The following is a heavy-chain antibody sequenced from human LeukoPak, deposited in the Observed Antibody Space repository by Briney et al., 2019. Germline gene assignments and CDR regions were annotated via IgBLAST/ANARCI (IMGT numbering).Heavy chain of an antibody. CDR1: GGSISSYY. CDR2: IYTSGGA. Sequence: SETLSLTCTVSGGSISSYYWSWIRQPAGKGLEWIGRIYTSGGANYNPSLKSRVTMSLDTSKSQFSLKLISVTVADAAVYYCARLHYYYYYMNVWGKGTTVTVSS. V-gene: IGHV4-4*07. J-gene: IGHJ6*03. CDR3: ARLHYYYYYMNV.